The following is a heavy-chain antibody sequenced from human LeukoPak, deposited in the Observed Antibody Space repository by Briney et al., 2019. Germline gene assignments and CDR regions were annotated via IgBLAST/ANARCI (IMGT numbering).Heavy chain of an antibody. D-gene: IGHD5-24*01. CDR3: ARVDPTGDGYNCFDS. V-gene: IGHV3-74*01. J-gene: IGHJ4*02. CDR1: GFTFSTYW. CDR2: INTDGSST. Sequence: TGESLRLFCAASGFTFSTYWMHWVRQAPGKGLLWVARINTDGSSTLYADSVKGRFTISRDNAKSTLYLQMDSLRPEDTAVYYCARVDPTGDGYNCFDSWGQGTLVTVSS.